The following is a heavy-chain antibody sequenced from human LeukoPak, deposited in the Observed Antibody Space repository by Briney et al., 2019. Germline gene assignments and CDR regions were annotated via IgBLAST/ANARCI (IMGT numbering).Heavy chain of an antibody. J-gene: IGHJ4*02. V-gene: IGHV3-23*01. D-gene: IGHD6-6*01. CDR3: AKGSSSSRPYYFDY. CDR1: GFTFSSYA. CDR2: ITDSGGST. Sequence: GGSLRLSCAASGFTFSSYAMSWDRQAPGKGLEWFSAITDSGGSTYHADSVKGRFTISRDNPKDTLYLQMNSLRAEDTAVYYCAKGSSSSRPYYFDYWGQGTLVTVSS.